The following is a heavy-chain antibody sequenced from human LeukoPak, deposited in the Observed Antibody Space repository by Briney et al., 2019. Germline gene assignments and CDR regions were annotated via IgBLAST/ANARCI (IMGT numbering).Heavy chain of an antibody. V-gene: IGHV3-21*01. CDR2: ISSSSSYI. CDR3: ARDGGAYYNH. Sequence: GRSLRLSCVPSGFTSSTYNMNWVRQAPGKGLEWVSFISSSSSYIYYADSVKGRFTISRDDAKNSLYLQMNSLRAEDTAVYYCARDGGAYYNHWGQGTLVTVSS. CDR1: GFTSSTYN. J-gene: IGHJ5*02. D-gene: IGHD3-10*01.